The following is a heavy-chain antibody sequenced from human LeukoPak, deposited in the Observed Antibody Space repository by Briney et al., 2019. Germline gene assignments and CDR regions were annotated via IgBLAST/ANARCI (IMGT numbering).Heavy chain of an antibody. Sequence: PSQTLSLTCTVSGGSISSGSYYWSWIRQPAGKGLEWIGRIYTSGSTNFNPSLKSRVTISVDTSKNQFSLKLSSVTAADTAVYYCARHPQHNWGPPRNWFDPWGQGTLVTVSS. CDR3: ARHPQHNWGPPRNWFDP. CDR2: IYTSGST. J-gene: IGHJ5*02. V-gene: IGHV4-61*02. CDR1: GGSISSGSYY. D-gene: IGHD3-16*01.